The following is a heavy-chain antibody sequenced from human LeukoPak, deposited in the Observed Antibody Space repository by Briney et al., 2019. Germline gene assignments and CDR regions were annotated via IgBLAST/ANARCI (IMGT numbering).Heavy chain of an antibody. CDR3: ARDEIAVAGFDY. D-gene: IGHD6-19*01. CDR1: GFTFSSYS. Sequence: GGSLRLSCVASGFTFSSYSMNWVRQAPGKGLEWVSYISSSRSTIYYADSVKGRFTISRDNAKNSLYLQMNSLRAEDTAVYYCARDEIAVAGFDYWGQGTLVTVSS. CDR2: ISSSRSTI. V-gene: IGHV3-48*01. J-gene: IGHJ4*02.